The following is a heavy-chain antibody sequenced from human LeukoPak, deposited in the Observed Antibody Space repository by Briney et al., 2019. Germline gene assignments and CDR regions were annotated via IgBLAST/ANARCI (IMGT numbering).Heavy chain of an antibody. D-gene: IGHD5-18*01. J-gene: IGHJ4*02. CDR3: ARMIDYNYGYAFDY. CDR1: GFTFSSYT. Sequence: GGSLRLSCAASGFTFSSYTMNWVRQAPGKGLEWVSYISSSGSMSYADSVKGRFTISRDNAKNSLYLQMNSLRDEDTAVYYCARMIDYNYGYAFDYWGQGTLVTVSS. CDR2: ISSSGSM. V-gene: IGHV3-48*02.